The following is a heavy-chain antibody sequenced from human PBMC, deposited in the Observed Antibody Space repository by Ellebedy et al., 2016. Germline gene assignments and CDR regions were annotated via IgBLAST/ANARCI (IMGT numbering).Heavy chain of an antibody. V-gene: IGHV3-7*01. Sequence: GGSLRLXXAASGFTFSWYWMTWVRQAPGTGLQWVANIKQDGSETFHVDSVKGRFSISRDNAKNSLFLQMNSLRADDTAIYYCARLNWGRFAFDYWGHGTLVTVSS. CDR3: ARLNWGRFAFDY. CDR1: GFTFSWYW. D-gene: IGHD7-27*01. J-gene: IGHJ4*01. CDR2: IKQDGSET.